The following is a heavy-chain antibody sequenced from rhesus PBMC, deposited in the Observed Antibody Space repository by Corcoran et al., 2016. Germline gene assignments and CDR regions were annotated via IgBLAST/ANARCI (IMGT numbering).Heavy chain of an antibody. CDR3: ARGLKYSSGWYYFDS. V-gene: IGHV3-59*01. D-gene: IGHD6-31*01. CDR1: GLTVRYYG. J-gene: IGHJ4*01. CDR2: ISSSGSST. Sequence: EVQLVESGGGLVEPGGALRLSGEASGLTVRYYGRHWARQAPGKGLQWVSVISSSGSSTWYTDSVKGRFTISRESAKNTLYLQMDSLRTEDTAVYYCARGLKYSSGWYYFDSWGQGVLVTVSS.